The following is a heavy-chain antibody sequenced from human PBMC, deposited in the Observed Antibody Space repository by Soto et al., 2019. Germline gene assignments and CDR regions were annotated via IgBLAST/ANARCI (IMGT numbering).Heavy chain of an antibody. CDR1: GFSVTNSY. J-gene: IGHJ6*02. CDR3: ARDWSKFSYNYPYYYAMDA. CDR2: LYSSGTT. V-gene: IGHV3-53*01. Sequence: GGSLRLSCTVSGFSVTNSYINWVRQSPGKGLEWVSILYSSGTTYYADSVRGRFTVSRDDSKNTLFLHMNSLRADDTAVYYCARDWSKFSYNYPYYYAMDAWGQGTTVTVSS. D-gene: IGHD5-18*01.